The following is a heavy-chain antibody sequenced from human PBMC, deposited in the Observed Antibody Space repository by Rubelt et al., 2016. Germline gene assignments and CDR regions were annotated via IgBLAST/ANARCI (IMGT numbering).Heavy chain of an antibody. V-gene: IGHV4-4*07. Sequence: QVQLQESGPGLVKPSETLSLTCTVSGGFISSYYWSWIRQPAGKGLEWIGRIYTSGSTNYNPSLKSRVTMSVDPSKNQFALRLSSVTAADAAVYYCARTSSGWYGHFDYWGQGTLVTVSS. CDR2: IYTSGST. J-gene: IGHJ4*02. CDR3: ARTSSGWYGHFDY. D-gene: IGHD6-19*01. CDR1: GGFISSYY.